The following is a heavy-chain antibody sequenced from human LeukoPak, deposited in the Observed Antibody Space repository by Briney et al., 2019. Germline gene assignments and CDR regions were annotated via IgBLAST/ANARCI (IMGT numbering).Heavy chain of an antibody. CDR2: IYTSGST. Sequence: SETLSLTCTVSGGSISSYYWSWIRQPAGKGLEWIGRIYTSGSTNYNPSLKSRVTLSVDTSKNQFSLKLSSVTAADTAVYYCARALAARGYYYYGMDVWGQGTTVTVSS. D-gene: IGHD6-6*01. CDR3: ARALAARGYYYYGMDV. V-gene: IGHV4-4*07. J-gene: IGHJ6*02. CDR1: GGSISSYY.